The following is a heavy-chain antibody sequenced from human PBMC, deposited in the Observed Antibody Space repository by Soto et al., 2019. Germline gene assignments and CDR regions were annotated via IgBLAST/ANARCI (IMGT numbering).Heavy chain of an antibody. CDR3: ARCLYYYYTSGYSGY. V-gene: IGHV3-48*02. CDR2: ISSSSSTI. J-gene: IGHJ4*02. Sequence: EVQLVESGGGLVQPGGSLRLSCAASGFTFSSYSMNWVRQAPGKGLEWVSYISSSSSTIYYADSVKGRFTISRDNAKNSLYLQMNSLSDEDTAQYYCARCLYYYYTSGYSGYWGQGTLVTVSS. D-gene: IGHD3-22*01. CDR1: GFTFSSYS.